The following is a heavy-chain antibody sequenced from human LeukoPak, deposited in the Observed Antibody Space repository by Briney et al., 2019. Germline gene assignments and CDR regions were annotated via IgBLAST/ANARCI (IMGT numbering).Heavy chain of an antibody. CDR3: ARGGDILTDYYQTYYYYGMDV. J-gene: IGHJ6*02. V-gene: IGHV1-18*01. CDR2: ISAYNGNT. D-gene: IGHD3-9*01. CDR1: GYTFTSYG. Sequence: GASVKVSCKASGYTFTSYGISWVRQAPGQGLEWMGWISAYNGNTNYAQKLQGRVTMTTDTSTSTAYMELRSLRSDDTAVYYCARGGDILTDYYQTYYYYGMDVWSQGTTVTVSS.